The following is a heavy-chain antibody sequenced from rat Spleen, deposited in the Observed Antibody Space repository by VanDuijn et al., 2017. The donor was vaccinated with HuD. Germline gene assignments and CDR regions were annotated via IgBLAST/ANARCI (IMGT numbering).Heavy chain of an antibody. CDR2: IDNAGST. CDR3: ARSLYPGINYFDY. V-gene: IGHV3-3*01. D-gene: IGHD1-4*01. Sequence: EVQLQESGPGLVKPSQSLSLTCSVTGHSIDSSYRWNWIRKFPGNKLEWMGYIDNAGSTNYNPSLQSRISITRDTSKNQFFLQVNSVTAEDTATYYCARSLYPGINYFDYWGQGVMVTVSS. CDR1: GHSIDSSYR. J-gene: IGHJ2*01.